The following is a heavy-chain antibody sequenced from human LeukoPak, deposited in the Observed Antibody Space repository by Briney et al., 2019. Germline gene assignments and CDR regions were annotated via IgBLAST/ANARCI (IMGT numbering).Heavy chain of an antibody. V-gene: IGHV5-51*01. CDR2: IYPGGSGT. CDR3: ARAYCSSTSCHYYYYMDV. D-gene: IGHD2-2*01. CDR1: GSTFTSYW. Sequence: NRGAPFPISCLGAGSTFTSYWIGCVRPLPGKGLAWGGIIYPGGSGTRYSPSFQSQVTISADKSISTAYLQWSSLKASDTAMYYCARAYCSSTSCHYYYYMDVWGKGTTVTVSS. J-gene: IGHJ6*03.